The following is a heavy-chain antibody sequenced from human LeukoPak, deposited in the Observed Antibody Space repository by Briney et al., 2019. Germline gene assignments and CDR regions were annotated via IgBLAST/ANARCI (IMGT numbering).Heavy chain of an antibody. J-gene: IGHJ4*02. V-gene: IGHV3-23*01. Sequence: GGSLRLSCAASGFTFSNYAMTWVRQAPGRGLEWVSTITRFTGATYYADSVKGRFTISRGDSNNTLYLQMNSLRAGDTAVYYCARDTRLMYYFDFWGQGALVTVSS. CDR3: ARDTRLMYYFDF. CDR2: ITRFTGAT. D-gene: IGHD2-2*01. CDR1: GFTFSNYA.